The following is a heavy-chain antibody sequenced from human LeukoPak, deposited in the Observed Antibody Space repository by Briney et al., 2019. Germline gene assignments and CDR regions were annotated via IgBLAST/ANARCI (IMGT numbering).Heavy chain of an antibody. CDR3: ARDNYDSSGYYEHALDL. J-gene: IGHJ3*01. V-gene: IGHV4-59*01. Sequence: MTSETLSLTCTVSGGYISSYYWSWIRQPPGKGLEWIGYIYYSGSTKYNPSLKSRVTISVDTSKNQFSLKLSSVTAADTAVYYCARDNYDSSGYYEHALDLWGQGTMVTVSS. D-gene: IGHD3-22*01. CDR2: IYYSGST. CDR1: GGYISSYY.